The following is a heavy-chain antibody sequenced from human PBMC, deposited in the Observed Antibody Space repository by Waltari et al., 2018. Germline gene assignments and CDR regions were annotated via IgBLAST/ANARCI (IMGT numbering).Heavy chain of an antibody. Sequence: EVQLVESGGGLVQPGGSLRLSCAASGFDFSNSDMNWVRQAPGKGLEWISYFSGRTGVKYHADSVKGRFTISRDIAKNSVQLQMNSLRAEDTALYYCTGGHHDYWGQGTLVTVSS. V-gene: IGHV3-48*01. CDR1: GFDFSNSD. CDR2: FSGRTGVK. CDR3: TGGHHDY. J-gene: IGHJ4*02.